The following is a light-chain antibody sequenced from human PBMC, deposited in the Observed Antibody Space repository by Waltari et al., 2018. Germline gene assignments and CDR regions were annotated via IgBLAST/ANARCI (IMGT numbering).Light chain of an antibody. CDR1: ESVSSN. V-gene: IGKV3-15*01. CDR2: GAS. J-gene: IGKJ2*01. Sequence: EIVMTQSPGTLTVSPGERATPSCRASESVSSNLAWYQQKPGQAPRLLIYGASTRATGIPARFSGSGSGTEFTLTISSLQSEDFALYYCQQYNNWPPHTFGQGTRLEIK. CDR3: QQYNNWPPHT.